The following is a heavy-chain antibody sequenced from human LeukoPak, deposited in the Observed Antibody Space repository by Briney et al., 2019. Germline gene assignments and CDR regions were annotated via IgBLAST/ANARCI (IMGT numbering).Heavy chain of an antibody. Sequence: SGTLSLTCAVYGGSFSGYYWSWIRQPPGKGLEWIGEINHSGSTNYNPSLKSRVTISVDTSKNQFSLKLSSVTAADTAVYYCARRITTTIIVTDAFDIWGQGTMVTVSS. V-gene: IGHV4-34*01. D-gene: IGHD3-22*01. CDR1: GGSFSGYY. CDR3: ARRITTTIIVTDAFDI. CDR2: INHSGST. J-gene: IGHJ3*02.